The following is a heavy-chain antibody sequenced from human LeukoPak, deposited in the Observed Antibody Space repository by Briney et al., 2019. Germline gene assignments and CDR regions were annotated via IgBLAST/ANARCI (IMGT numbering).Heavy chain of an antibody. CDR3: ARDLDYSTGFDY. J-gene: IGHJ4*02. D-gene: IGHD4-11*01. V-gene: IGHV3-21*01. Sequence: QSGGSLRLSCAASGFNFDLYSMNWVRQAPGKGLEWVSSISSTGTYIYYTDSVKGRFTISRDIANSLLYLQMNSPRADDTAVYYCARDLDYSTGFDYWGQGTLVTVSS. CDR2: ISSTGTYI. CDR1: GFNFDLYS.